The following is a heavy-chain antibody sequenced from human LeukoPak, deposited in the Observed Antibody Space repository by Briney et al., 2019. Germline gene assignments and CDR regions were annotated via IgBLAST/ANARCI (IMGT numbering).Heavy chain of an antibody. D-gene: IGHD2-2*02. CDR3: ARGFRRMLPAIGYFDY. CDR1: GGSISSYY. CDR2: IYDTGSI. Sequence: SGTLSLTCTVSGGSISSYYWSWVRQPPGKGLEWIGYIYDTGSINYNPSLKSRVTISVDTSKNQFSLKLSSVTAADTAVYYCARGFRRMLPAIGYFDYWGQGTLVTVSS. J-gene: IGHJ4*02. V-gene: IGHV4-59*01.